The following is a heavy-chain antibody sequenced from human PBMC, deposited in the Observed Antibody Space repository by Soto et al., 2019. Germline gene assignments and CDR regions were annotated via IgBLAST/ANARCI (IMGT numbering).Heavy chain of an antibody. V-gene: IGHV3-23*01. CDR3: AKVPHCSGGSCAMGYFDY. D-gene: IGHD2-15*01. J-gene: IGHJ4*02. Sequence: GGSLRLSCAASGFTFSSYAMSWVRQAPGKGLEWVSAISGSGGSTYYADSVKGRFTISRDNSKNTLYLQMNSLRAEDTAVYYCAKVPHCSGGSCAMGYFDYWGQGTLVTVSS. CDR2: ISGSGGST. CDR1: GFTFSSYA.